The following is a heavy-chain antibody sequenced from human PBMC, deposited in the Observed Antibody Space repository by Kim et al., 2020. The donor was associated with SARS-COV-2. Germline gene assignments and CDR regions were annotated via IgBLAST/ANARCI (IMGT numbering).Heavy chain of an antibody. D-gene: IGHD3-10*01. CDR3: ARDSTHVLLWFRELFGTTLDV. J-gene: IGHJ6*02. V-gene: IGHV3-30*01. Sequence: FTISRDNSKNTLYLQMNSLRAEDTAVYYCARDSTHVLLWFRELFGTTLDVWGQGTTVTVSS.